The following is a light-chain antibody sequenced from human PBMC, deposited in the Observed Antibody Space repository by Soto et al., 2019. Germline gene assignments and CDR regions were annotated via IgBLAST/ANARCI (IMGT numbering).Light chain of an antibody. CDR3: QQYNSYSLT. V-gene: IGKV3-15*01. J-gene: IGKJ1*01. CDR2: DAS. CDR1: QSVSSN. Sequence: EIVLTQSPATLSVSPGERATLSYRASQSVSSNLAWYQQKPGQAPRLLIYDASSLQSGVPSRFSGSGSGTEFTLTISSLQPDDFATYYCQQYNSYSLTFGQGTKVDIK.